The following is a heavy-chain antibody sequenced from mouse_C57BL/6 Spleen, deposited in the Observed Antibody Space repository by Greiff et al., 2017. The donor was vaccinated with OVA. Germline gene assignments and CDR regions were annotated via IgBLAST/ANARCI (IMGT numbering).Heavy chain of an antibody. D-gene: IGHD3-3*01. CDR2: IDPSDSET. CDR1: GYTFTSYW. V-gene: IGHV1-52*01. CDR3: ARGRYCGVGDY. Sequence: QVQLQQPGAELVRPGSSVKLSCKASGYTFTSYWMHWVKQRPIQGLEWIGNIDPSDSETHYNQKFKDKATLTVDKSSSTAYMQHSSLTADDSAVYYCARGRYCGVGDYWGQGTTLTVSS. J-gene: IGHJ2*01.